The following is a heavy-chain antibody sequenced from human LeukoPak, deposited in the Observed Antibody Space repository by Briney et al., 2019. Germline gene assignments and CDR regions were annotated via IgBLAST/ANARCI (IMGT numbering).Heavy chain of an antibody. CDR3: ARNNGMDV. Sequence: GGSLRLSCAASGFALSSHWMTWVRQVPGRGPEWVANVNRDGSETYYLDSVKGRFTISKDNAKNSLYLQMSSLRAEDTALYHCARNNGMDVWGQGTTVIVSS. CDR1: GFALSSHW. V-gene: IGHV3-7*03. CDR2: VNRDGSET. J-gene: IGHJ6*02.